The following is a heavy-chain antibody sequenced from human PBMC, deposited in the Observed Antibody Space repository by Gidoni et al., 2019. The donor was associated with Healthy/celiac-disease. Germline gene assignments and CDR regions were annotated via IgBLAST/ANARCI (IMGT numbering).Heavy chain of an antibody. D-gene: IGHD3-3*01. V-gene: IGHV3-49*05. CDR2: IRSTAYCGTT. CDR3: TRVTTPTLDAFDI. Sequence: EVQLVESGGGLVKPGRSLRLSCTASGFTFGDYAMSWFRQAPGKGLEWVGFIRSTAYCGTTEYAASVKGRFTISRDDAKSIAYLQMNSLKTEDTAVYYCTRVTTPTLDAFDIWGQGTMVTVSS. CDR1: GFTFGDYA. J-gene: IGHJ3*02.